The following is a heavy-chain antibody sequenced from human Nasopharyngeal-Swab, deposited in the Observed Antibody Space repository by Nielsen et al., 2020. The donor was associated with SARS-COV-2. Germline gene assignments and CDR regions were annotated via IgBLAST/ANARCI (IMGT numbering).Heavy chain of an antibody. D-gene: IGHD5-12*01. V-gene: IGHV3-9*01. CDR1: GFSFDYYV. CDR2: ISWNSGRL. CDR3: AKSAFGGYDPGYCMDV. Sequence: SLKISCAASGFSFDYYVMHWVRQAPGKGLEWVSSISWNSGRLDYAGSVKGRFTISRDNAKNSLYLQMNSLRAEDTALYYCAKSAFGGYDPGYCMDVWGQGTTVTVSS. J-gene: IGHJ6*02.